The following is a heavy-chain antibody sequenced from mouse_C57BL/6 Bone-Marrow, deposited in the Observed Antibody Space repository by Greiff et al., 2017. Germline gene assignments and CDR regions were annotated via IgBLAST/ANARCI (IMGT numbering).Heavy chain of an antibody. CDR3: TTLITTVVEYYCDY. V-gene: IGHV14-4*01. J-gene: IGHJ2*01. Sequence: VQLQQSGAELVRPGASVTLSCTASGFNIKDDYMHWVKQTPEQGLEWIGWIDPENGDTEYASKFKGKATITADTSSNTAYLQLSSLTSEDTAVYYCTTLITTVVEYYCDYWGQGTTLTVSS. CDR2: IDPENGDT. CDR1: GFNIKDDY. D-gene: IGHD1-1*01.